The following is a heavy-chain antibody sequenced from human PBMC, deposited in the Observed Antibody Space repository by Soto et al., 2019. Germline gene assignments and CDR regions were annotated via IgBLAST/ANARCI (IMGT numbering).Heavy chain of an antibody. CDR2: MSYTGSP. CDR1: HGSVSSSNYY. V-gene: IGHV4-39*01. D-gene: IGHD6-19*01. CDR3: ARVGWVESWFDH. Sequence: SETLSLTGTVSHGSVSSSNYYWVWMRQPPRKGLEWIGSMSYTGSPFYNPSLRSRFTVSVDSSKNQFSLKLTFVTAADTAVYYCARVGWVESWFDHWGQGTLVTVSS. J-gene: IGHJ5*02.